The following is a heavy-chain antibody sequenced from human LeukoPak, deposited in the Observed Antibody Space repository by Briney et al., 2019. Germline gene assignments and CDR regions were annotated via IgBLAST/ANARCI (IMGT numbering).Heavy chain of an antibody. J-gene: IGHJ6*02. V-gene: IGHV3-66*01. Sequence: PGGSLRLSCAASGFTFSSYAMSWVRQAPGKGLEWVSVIYSGGSTYYADSVKGRFTISRDNSKNTLYLQMNSLRAGDTAVYYCAREGNWNDGDYYYYGMDVWGQGTTVTVSS. CDR3: AREGNWNDGDYYYYGMDV. D-gene: IGHD1-1*01. CDR2: IYSGGST. CDR1: GFTFSSYA.